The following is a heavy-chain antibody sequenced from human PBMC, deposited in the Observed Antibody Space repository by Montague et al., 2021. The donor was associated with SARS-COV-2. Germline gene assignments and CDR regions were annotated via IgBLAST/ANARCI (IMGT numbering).Heavy chain of an antibody. CDR2: IYYSGST. D-gene: IGHD3-9*01. J-gene: IGHJ6*03. Sequence: SETLSLTCTVSGGSISSYYWSWIRRPPGKGLEWIGYIYYSGSTNYNPSLKSRVTISVDTSKNQFSLKLSSVTAADTAMYYCARDSRTDFDWLFPDSGSYYYYMDVWGKGTTVTVSS. CDR3: ARDSRTDFDWLFPDSGSYYYYMDV. CDR1: GGSISSYY. V-gene: IGHV4-59*01.